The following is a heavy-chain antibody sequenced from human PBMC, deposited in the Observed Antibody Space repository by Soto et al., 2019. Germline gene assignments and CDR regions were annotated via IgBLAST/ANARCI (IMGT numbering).Heavy chain of an antibody. CDR2: IIPFSGTV. V-gene: IGHV1-69*13. D-gene: IGHD3-10*01. CDR3: ARGSYDSYAGFFGMDG. Sequence: ASVKVSCKASGGSFMSQAISWVRQAPGQGPEWMGGIIPFSGTVTYTQRFQGRLTLTADEPTKTAYMELSSLRSEDTAVYYCARGSYDSYAGFFGMDGWGQGTKVTV. J-gene: IGHJ6*02. CDR1: GGSFMSQA.